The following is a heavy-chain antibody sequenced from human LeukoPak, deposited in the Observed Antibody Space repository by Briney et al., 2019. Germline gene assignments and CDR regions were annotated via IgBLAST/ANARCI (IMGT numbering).Heavy chain of an antibody. J-gene: IGHJ3*02. CDR2: IYTSGST. CDR3: ARIGYSSGPDAFDI. CDR1: GGSISSGSYY. V-gene: IGHV4-61*02. Sequence: SQTLSLTCTVSGGSISSGSYYWSWIRQPAGKGLEWIGRIYTSGSTNYNPSLKSRVTISVDTSKNQFSLKLSSVTAADTAVYYCARIGYSSGPDAFDIWGQGTMVTVSS. D-gene: IGHD6-19*01.